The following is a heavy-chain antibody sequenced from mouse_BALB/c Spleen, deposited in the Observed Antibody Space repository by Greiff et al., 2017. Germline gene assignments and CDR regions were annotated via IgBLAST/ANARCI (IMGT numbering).Heavy chain of an antibody. Sequence: DVMLVESGGGLVKPGGSLKLSCAASGFTFSSYAMSWVRQSPEKRLEWVAEISSGGSYTYYPDTVTGRFTISRDNAKNTLYLEMSSLRSEDTAMYYCAKGGSGFDYWGRGTTLTVSS. V-gene: IGHV5-9-4*01. CDR3: AKGGSGFDY. CDR2: ISSGGSYT. CDR1: GFTFSSYA. D-gene: IGHD1-1*01. J-gene: IGHJ2*01.